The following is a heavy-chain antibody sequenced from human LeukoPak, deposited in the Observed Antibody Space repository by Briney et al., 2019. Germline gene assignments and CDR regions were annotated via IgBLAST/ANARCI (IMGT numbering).Heavy chain of an antibody. CDR2: ISGSGGST. CDR3: AKVLVAGIWNWFDP. D-gene: IGHD6-19*01. Sequence: GGSLTLSCAASGFTFSSYAMRWVRQAPGKGLVWVSDISGSGGSTYYADSVKGRFTISRDNSKNTLYLQMNSLRAEDTAVYYCAKVLVAGIWNWFDPWGQGTLVTVSS. J-gene: IGHJ5*02. CDR1: GFTFSSYA. V-gene: IGHV3-23*01.